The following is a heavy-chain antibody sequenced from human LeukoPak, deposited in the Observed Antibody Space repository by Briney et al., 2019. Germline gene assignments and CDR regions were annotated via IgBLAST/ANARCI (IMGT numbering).Heavy chain of an antibody. D-gene: IGHD1-26*01. V-gene: IGHV3-33*08. CDR1: GFTFSSHG. CDR3: ARDVGSFGDPWFDP. J-gene: IGHJ5*02. CDR2: IWGDGGNT. Sequence: PGRSLRLSCAASGFTFSSHGMYWVRQAPGKGLEWVSDIWGDGGNTYYADSVKGRFTISRDNSKNTLYLQMNSLRDEDTAVYYCARDVGSFGDPWFDPWGQGTLVTVSS.